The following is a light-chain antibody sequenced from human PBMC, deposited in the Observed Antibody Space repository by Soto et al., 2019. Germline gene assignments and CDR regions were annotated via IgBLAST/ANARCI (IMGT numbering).Light chain of an antibody. V-gene: IGLV1-40*01. J-gene: IGLJ1*01. CDR1: SSNIGAGYD. CDR2: GNS. Sequence: QLVLTQPPSVSGAPGQRVTISGTGSSSNIGAGYDVHWYQQLPGTAPKLLMYGNSNRPSGVPDRFSGSKSGTSASLAITGLQAEDEADYYCQSYDSSLSGSEVFGTGTKVTVL. CDR3: QSYDSSLSGSEV.